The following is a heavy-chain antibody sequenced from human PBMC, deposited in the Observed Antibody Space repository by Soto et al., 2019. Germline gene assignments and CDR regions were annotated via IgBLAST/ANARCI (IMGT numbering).Heavy chain of an antibody. CDR3: ARHTHIAPFRTAQKYKWFDP. D-gene: IGHD6-13*01. J-gene: IGHJ5*02. Sequence: GGSLRLSCAASGFTFSSYAMSWVRQAPGKGLEWVSAISGSGGSTYYADSVKGRFTISRDNSKNTLYLQWRSLKASDTAMYYCARHTHIAPFRTAQKYKWFDPWGQGTMVTVSS. V-gene: IGHV3-23*01. CDR1: GFTFSSYA. CDR2: ISGSGGST.